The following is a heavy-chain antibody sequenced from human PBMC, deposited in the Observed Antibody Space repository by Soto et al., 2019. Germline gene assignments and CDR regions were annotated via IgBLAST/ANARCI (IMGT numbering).Heavy chain of an antibody. J-gene: IGHJ5*02. CDR1: GFTFSSYA. CDR2: ISSNGGST. D-gene: IGHD6-13*01. CDR3: VKGRGIAAAVPWFDP. V-gene: IGHV3-64D*08. Sequence: GGSLRLSCSASGFTFSSYAMHWVRQAPGKGLEYVSAISSNGGSTYYADSVKGRFTISRDNSKNTLYLQMSSLRAEDTAVYYCVKGRGIAAAVPWFDPWGQGTLVTVSS.